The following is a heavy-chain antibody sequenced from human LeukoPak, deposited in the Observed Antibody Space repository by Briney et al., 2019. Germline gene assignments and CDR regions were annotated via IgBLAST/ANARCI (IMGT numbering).Heavy chain of an antibody. Sequence: GGSLRLSCAASGFTFSSYWMHWVRQAPGKGLVGVSRINSDGSSTSYADSVKGRFTISRDNAKNTLYLQMNSLRAEDTAVYYCAKGGYYDSSGYYYALAWGQGTLVTVSS. CDR1: GFTFSSYW. CDR3: AKGGYYDSSGYYYALA. CDR2: INSDGSST. V-gene: IGHV3-74*01. J-gene: IGHJ5*02. D-gene: IGHD3-22*01.